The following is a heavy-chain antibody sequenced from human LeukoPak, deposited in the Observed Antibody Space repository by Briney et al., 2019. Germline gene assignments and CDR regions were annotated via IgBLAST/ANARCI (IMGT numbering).Heavy chain of an antibody. J-gene: IGHJ6*03. D-gene: IGHD4-23*01. CDR1: GGSIRRYY. V-gene: IGHV4-59*01. Sequence: SETLSLTCTVSGGSIRRYYWSWLRQPPGKGLEWIGYIYYSGNNNYNPSLTSRVTISVDTSKNQFSLKLNSVTAADTAVYYCARPDNAGNPGVPGYYYMGVWGKGATVTVSS. CDR3: ARPDNAGNPGVPGYYYMGV. CDR2: IYYSGNN.